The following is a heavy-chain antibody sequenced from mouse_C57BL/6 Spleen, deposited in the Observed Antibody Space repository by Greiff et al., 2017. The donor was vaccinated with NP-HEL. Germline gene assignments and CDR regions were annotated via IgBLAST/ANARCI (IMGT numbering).Heavy chain of an antibody. CDR3: ARQGLTGTPMDY. CDR2: ISSGGRYT. CDR1: GFTFRSYG. J-gene: IGHJ4*01. V-gene: IGHV5-6*01. D-gene: IGHD4-1*01. Sequence: EVQLVESGGDLVQPGGSLKLSCAASGFTFRSYGMSFVRQTPAKRLEWVATISSGGRYTYYPDSVKGRFTISRDNAKNTLYLQMSSLKSEDTAMYYCARQGLTGTPMDYWGQGTSVTVSS.